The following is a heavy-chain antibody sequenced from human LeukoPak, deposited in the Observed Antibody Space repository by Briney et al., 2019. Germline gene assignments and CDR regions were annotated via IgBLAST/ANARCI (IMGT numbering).Heavy chain of an antibody. D-gene: IGHD2/OR15-2a*01. J-gene: IGHJ4*02. CDR1: GFTFSDHY. CDR3: VSFYETY. CDR2: INSDGSWT. V-gene: IGHV3-74*01. Sequence: PGGSLRFSCAASGFTFSDHYMDWVRQAPGKGLVWVPHINSDGSWTSYADSVKGRFTISKDNAKNTVYLQMNSLRAEDTAVYYCVSFYETYWGRGTLVTVSS.